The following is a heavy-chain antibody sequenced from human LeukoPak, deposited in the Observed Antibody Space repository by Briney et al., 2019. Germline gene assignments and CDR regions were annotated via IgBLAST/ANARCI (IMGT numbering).Heavy chain of an antibody. J-gene: IGHJ3*02. D-gene: IGHD2-2*01. V-gene: IGHV4-4*09. Sequence: PSETLSLTCTVSGSISSYYWSWIRQPPREGLEWIGYIYTSGSTNYNPSLKSRVTISVDTSKNQFSLDLSSVTAADTAVYYCARQKCTSTSCLTKNAFDIWGQGTMVTVSS. CDR2: IYTSGST. CDR1: GSISSYY. CDR3: ARQKCTSTSCLTKNAFDI.